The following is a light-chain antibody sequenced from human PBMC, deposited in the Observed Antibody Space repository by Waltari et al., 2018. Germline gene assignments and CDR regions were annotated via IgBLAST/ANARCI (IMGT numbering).Light chain of an antibody. CDR3: SSYTSTNTLV. CDR1: SSDVGGYIF. CDR2: EVS. V-gene: IGLV2-14*01. Sequence: QSALTQPASVSGSPGQSLTISCTGTSSDVGGYIFVSWYQQHPGKAPKVMIYEVSNRPSGVSNRFSGSKSGNTASLTISGLQAEDEADYYCSSYTSTNTLVFGGGTKLTVL. J-gene: IGLJ3*02.